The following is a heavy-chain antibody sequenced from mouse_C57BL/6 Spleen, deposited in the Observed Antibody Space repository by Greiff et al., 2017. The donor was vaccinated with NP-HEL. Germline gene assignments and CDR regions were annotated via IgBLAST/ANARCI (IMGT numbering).Heavy chain of an antibody. CDR1: GFTFSSYT. Sequence: EVKVEESGGGLVKPGGSLKLSCAASGFTFSSYTMSWVRQTPEKRLEWVATISGGGGNTYYPDSVKGRFTISRDNAKNTLYLQMSSLRSEDTALYYCASLYGYWGQGTLVTVSA. D-gene: IGHD1-1*01. J-gene: IGHJ3*01. V-gene: IGHV5-9*01. CDR3: ASLYGY. CDR2: ISGGGGNT.